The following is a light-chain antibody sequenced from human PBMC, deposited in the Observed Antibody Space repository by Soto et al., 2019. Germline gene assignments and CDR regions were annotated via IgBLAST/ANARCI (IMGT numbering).Light chain of an antibody. CDR1: QGIRND. V-gene: IGKV1-6*01. J-gene: IGKJ1*01. CDR3: LQDYCYPRT. Sequence: AIQMTQSPSSLSASVGDRVTITCRASQGIRNDLGWYQQRPGKAPKLLIYATSNLQTGVPSRFSGSGSVTGFTLTNSSLQTEDFAPSDGLQDYCYPRTFGQGTKV. CDR2: ATS.